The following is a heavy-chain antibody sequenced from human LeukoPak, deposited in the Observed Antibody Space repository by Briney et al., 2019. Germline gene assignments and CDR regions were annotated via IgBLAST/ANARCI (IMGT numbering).Heavy chain of an antibody. CDR1: GFTFDDYA. CDR3: ARARGYCSSTSCYYDY. D-gene: IGHD2-2*01. Sequence: PGRSLRLSCAASGFTFDDYAMHWVRQAPGKGLEWVSGINWNGGSTGYADSVKGRFTISRDNAKNSLYLQMNSLRAEDTALYHCARARGYCSSTSCYYDYWGQGTLVTVSS. CDR2: INWNGGST. V-gene: IGHV3-20*01. J-gene: IGHJ4*02.